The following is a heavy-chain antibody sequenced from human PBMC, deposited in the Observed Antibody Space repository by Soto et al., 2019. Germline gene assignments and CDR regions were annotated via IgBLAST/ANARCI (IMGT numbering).Heavy chain of an antibody. D-gene: IGHD3-10*01. Sequence: QVQLQESGPGLVKPSETLSLTCTVSGDSISSYNLAWIRQPPGKGLEWIGYFRSGGGTSYNPSLQGRVAISADPSTGHFSLRLSSVTAADTAVYYCVRQGIGVLHGLVDVWGQGTTVTVSS. V-gene: IGHV4-4*09. CDR3: VRQGIGVLHGLVDV. CDR2: FRSGGGT. CDR1: GDSISSYN. J-gene: IGHJ6*02.